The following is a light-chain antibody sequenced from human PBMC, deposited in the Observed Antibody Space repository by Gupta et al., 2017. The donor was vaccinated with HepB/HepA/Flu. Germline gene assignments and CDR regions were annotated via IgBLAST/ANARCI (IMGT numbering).Light chain of an antibody. Sequence: DIVVSQSPLSLPVTPGEPASISCRSSQSLLHSNGYNYLDWYLQKPGQSPQLLIYLGSNRASGVPDRFSGSGSGTDFTLKISRVEAEDVGVYYCMQALQTPCSFGQGTKLEIK. J-gene: IGKJ2*04. CDR3: MQALQTPCS. CDR1: QSLLHSNGYNY. V-gene: IGKV2-28*01. CDR2: LGS.